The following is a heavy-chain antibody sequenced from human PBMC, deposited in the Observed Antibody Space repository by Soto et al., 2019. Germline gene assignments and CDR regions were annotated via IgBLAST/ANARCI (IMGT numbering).Heavy chain of an antibody. Sequence: SETLSLGCTLAGGSISDDYWRWITNTPGKGLEWLGYIHYSGTTNYNPALNSRLTIQLDASKKQTSLKVSSVTAAHTAVHYCVRDLRGTSAFDIARQGTMVT. CDR2: IHYSGTT. J-gene: IGHJ3*02. D-gene: IGHD1-1*01. CDR1: GGSISDDY. CDR3: VRDLRGTSAFDI. V-gene: IGHV4-59*01.